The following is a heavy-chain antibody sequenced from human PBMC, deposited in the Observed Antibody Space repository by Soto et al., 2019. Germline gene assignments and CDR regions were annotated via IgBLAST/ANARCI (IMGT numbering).Heavy chain of an antibody. CDR3: ARDLYSSSLYYYYYYMDV. CDR1: GFTFSSYS. CDR2: ISSSSSYI. V-gene: IGHV3-21*01. D-gene: IGHD6-6*01. J-gene: IGHJ6*03. Sequence: GSLRLSCAASGFTFSSYSMNWVRQAPGKGLEWVSSISSSSSYIYYADSVKGRFTISRDNAKNSLYLQMNSLRAEDTAVYYCARDLYSSSLYYYYYYMDVWGKGTTVTVSS.